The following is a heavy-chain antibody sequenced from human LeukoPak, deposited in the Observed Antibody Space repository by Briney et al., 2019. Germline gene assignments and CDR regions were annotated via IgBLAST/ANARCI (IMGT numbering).Heavy chain of an antibody. Sequence: PGGSLRLSCAASGFTFSSSGMSWVRQAPGKGLEWVSAISNNGGYTYYADSVQGRFTISRDNSKSTLCLQMNSLRAEDTAVYYCAKQLGYCSDGSCYFPYWGQGTLVTVSS. D-gene: IGHD2-15*01. CDR1: GFTFSSSG. V-gene: IGHV3-23*01. J-gene: IGHJ4*02. CDR3: AKQLGYCSDGSCYFPY. CDR2: ISNNGGYT.